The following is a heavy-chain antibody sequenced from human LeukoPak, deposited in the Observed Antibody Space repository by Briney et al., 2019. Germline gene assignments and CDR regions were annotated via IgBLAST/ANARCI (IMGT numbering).Heavy chain of an antibody. CDR1: GYTLNRFG. D-gene: IGHD6-13*01. V-gene: IGHV1-18*01. CDR2: INTYSGNT. Sequence: ASVKVSCKASGYTLNRFGMSWVRQAPGQGLEWLGWINTYSGNTKFGEKFQGRATMTTDTSTSTVYMELMSLRSDDTAVYFCARDTPQHLKRFDFWGQGTLVTVSS. J-gene: IGHJ4*02. CDR3: ARDTPQHLKRFDF.